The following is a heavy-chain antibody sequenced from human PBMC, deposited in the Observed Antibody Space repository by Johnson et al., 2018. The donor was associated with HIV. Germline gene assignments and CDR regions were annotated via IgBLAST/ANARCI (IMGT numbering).Heavy chain of an antibody. CDR2: INSDGSST. J-gene: IGHJ3*02. D-gene: IGHD1-26*01. CDR3: ARDIRWEPFPFDI. CDR1: GFTFSSYW. V-gene: IGHV3-74*01. Sequence: VQLVESGGGLVQPGGSLRLSCEASGFTFSSYWMHWVRQAPGKGLVWVSRINSDGSSTSYADSVKGRFTISRDNAKNSLYLQMNSLRAEDTAVYYCARDIRWEPFPFDIWGQGTMVTVSS.